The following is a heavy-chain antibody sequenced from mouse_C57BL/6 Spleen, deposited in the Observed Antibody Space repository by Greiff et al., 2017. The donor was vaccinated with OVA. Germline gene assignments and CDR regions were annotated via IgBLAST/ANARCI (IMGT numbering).Heavy chain of an antibody. D-gene: IGHD1-1*02. V-gene: IGHV5-17*01. J-gene: IGHJ2*01. CDR3: ARDGWEDY. CDR1: GFPFSDYG. Sequence: EVQLVESGGGLVKPGGSLKLSCAASGFPFSDYGMHWVRQAPEKGLEWVAYISSGSSTIYYADTVKGRFTISRDNAKNTLFLQMTSLRSEDTAMYYCARDGWEDYWGQGTTLTVSS. CDR2: ISSGSSTI.